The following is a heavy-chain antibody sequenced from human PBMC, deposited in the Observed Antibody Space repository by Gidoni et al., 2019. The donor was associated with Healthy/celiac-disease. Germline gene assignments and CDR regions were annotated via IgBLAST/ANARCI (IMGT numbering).Heavy chain of an antibody. CDR2: IIPILGIA. J-gene: IGHJ4*02. Sequence: QVQLLQPGAPVKQPGSSAKVSCQASGGTFRSYAISWVRQAPGQGLEWMGRIIPILGIANYAQKFQGRVTTTADKSTSTAYMELSSLTSEDTAVYYCARGSITMVQEVMDYWGQGTLVTVSS. D-gene: IGHD3-10*01. V-gene: IGHV1-69*04. CDR3: ARGSITMVQEVMDY. CDR1: GGTFRSYA.